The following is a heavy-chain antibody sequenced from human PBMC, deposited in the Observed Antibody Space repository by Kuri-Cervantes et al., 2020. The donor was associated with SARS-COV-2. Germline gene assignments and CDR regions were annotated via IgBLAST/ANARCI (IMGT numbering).Heavy chain of an antibody. CDR2: IYYSGST. V-gene: IGHV4-39*07. J-gene: IGHJ4*02. Sequence: SETLSLTCTVSGGSISSSSYYWGWIRQPPGKGLEWIGSIYYSGSTYYNPSLKNRVTIAVVTSKNQFSLKLSSVTAADTAVYYCATISASYSSVWYALYWGQGTLVTVSS. CDR3: ATISASYSSVWYALY. D-gene: IGHD6-19*01. CDR1: GGSISSSSYY.